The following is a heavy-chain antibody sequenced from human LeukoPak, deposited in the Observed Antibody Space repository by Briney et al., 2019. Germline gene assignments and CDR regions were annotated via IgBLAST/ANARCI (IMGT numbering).Heavy chain of an antibody. CDR1: GGSFSGYY. V-gene: IGHV4-34*01. CDR3: ARGRGIQLWPYYYYGMDV. Sequence: SETLSLTCAVYGGSFSGYYWSWLRQPPGKGREGMGEINHSGSTNYNPSLKSRVTISVDTSKNQFSLKLSSVTAADTAVYYCARGRGIQLWPYYYYGMDVWGQGTTVTVSS. J-gene: IGHJ6*02. D-gene: IGHD5-18*01. CDR2: INHSGST.